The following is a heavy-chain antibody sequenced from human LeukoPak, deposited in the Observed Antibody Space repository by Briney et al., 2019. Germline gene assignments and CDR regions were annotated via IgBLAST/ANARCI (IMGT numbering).Heavy chain of an antibody. CDR2: ISSHNGYT. Sequence: EASVKVSCKASGYTFISYGISWVRQAPGQGLEWMGWISSHNGYTKYAQKFQGRVTMTTDTSMSTAYMELGSLRSRDTAVYHCARRRAVAGVNWFDTWGQGTLVTVSS. J-gene: IGHJ5*02. D-gene: IGHD6-19*01. CDR3: ARRRAVAGVNWFDT. CDR1: GYTFISYG. V-gene: IGHV1-18*01.